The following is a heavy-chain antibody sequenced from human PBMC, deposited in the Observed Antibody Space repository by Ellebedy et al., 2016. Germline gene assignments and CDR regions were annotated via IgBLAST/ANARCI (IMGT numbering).Heavy chain of an antibody. CDR3: ASRALAVTGTDPPRDYYYGMDV. CDR2: LYSGGTI. CDR1: GFTVSGNY. Sequence: GESLKISCAASGFTVSGNYMSWVRQAPGKGLEWVSTLYSGGTIFYADSVKGRFTISRDNSKNTLYLQMNSLRVEDTAVYYCASRALAVTGTDPPRDYYYGMDVWGQGTTVTVSS. V-gene: IGHV3-66*02. J-gene: IGHJ6*02. D-gene: IGHD6-19*01.